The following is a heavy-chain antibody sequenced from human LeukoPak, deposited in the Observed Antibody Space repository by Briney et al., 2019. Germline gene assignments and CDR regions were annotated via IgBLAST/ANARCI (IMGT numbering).Heavy chain of an antibody. J-gene: IGHJ4*02. V-gene: IGHV1-69*06. CDR1: GGTFSSYA. Sequence: ASVKVSCKASGGTFSSYAITWVRQAPGQGLQWMGGIIPMFGAVNYAQKFQGRVTITADKSTGTAYMELSSLRSEDTAVYYCARGLARTSMVTRGGVRFDYWGQGTLVTVSS. CDR3: ARGLARTSMVTRGGVRFDY. CDR2: IIPMFGAV. D-gene: IGHD5-18*01.